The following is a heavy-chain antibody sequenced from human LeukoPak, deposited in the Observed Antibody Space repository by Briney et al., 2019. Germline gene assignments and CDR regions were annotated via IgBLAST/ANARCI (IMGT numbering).Heavy chain of an antibody. CDR3: ATGTSGVY. D-gene: IGHD2-8*01. J-gene: IGHJ4*02. CDR1: GFTFSSYA. CDR2: ISYDGSNK. V-gene: IGHV3-30-3*01. Sequence: PGGSLRLSCAASGFTFSSYAMHWVRQAPGKGLEWVAVISYDGSNKYYADSVKGRFTISRGNSKNTLYLLMNSLRAEDTAVYYCATGTSGVYWGQGTLVTVSS.